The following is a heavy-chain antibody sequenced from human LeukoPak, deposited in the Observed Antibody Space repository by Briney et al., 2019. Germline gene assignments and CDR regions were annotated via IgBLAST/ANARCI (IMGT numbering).Heavy chain of an antibody. CDR1: GFTFSDYY. J-gene: IGHJ4*02. V-gene: IGHV3-11*04. CDR2: VSSSGSII. Sequence: GGSLRLSCAASGFTFSDYYMSWIRQAPGKGLEWVSYVSSSGSIISYADSVKGRFTIFRDNAKNSLYLQMNSLRAEDTAVYYCAREKGTVFDYWGQGALVTISS. CDR3: AREKGTVFDY. D-gene: IGHD4-17*01.